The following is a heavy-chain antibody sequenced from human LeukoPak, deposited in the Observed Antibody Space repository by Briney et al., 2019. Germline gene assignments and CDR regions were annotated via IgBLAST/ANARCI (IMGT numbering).Heavy chain of an antibody. CDR3: ARDSASGIAAAGTDNWFDP. D-gene: IGHD6-13*01. V-gene: IGHV4-59*01. Sequence: SETLSLTCTVSGGSISSYYWSWIRQPPGKGLEWIGYIYYSGSTNYNPSLKSRVTISVDTSKNQFSLKLSSVTAADTAVYYCARDSASGIAAAGTDNWFDPWGQGTLVTVSS. J-gene: IGHJ5*02. CDR2: IYYSGST. CDR1: GGSISSYY.